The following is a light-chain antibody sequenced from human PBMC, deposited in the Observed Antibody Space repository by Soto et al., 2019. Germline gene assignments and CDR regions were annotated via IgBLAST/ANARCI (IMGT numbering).Light chain of an antibody. CDR3: QQSYSTLALT. Sequence: DIPMTQSPSSLSASVGDRVTITCRSSQNIRSYVNWYQPKAGRAPKLLIYGASSLESGVPSRFSGSGSGTDFTITISGLQPEDFATYYCQQSYSTLALTFGGGTKVDI. J-gene: IGKJ4*01. CDR2: GAS. CDR1: QNIRSY. V-gene: IGKV1-39*01.